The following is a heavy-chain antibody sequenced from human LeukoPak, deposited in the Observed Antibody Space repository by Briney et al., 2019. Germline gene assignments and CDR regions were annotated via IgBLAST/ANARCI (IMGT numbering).Heavy chain of an antibody. V-gene: IGHV3-48*03. CDR1: RFTFSSYE. D-gene: IGHD3-3*01. CDR3: ATGNFWEPDY. CDR2: ISSSDNSI. Sequence: PGGSLRLSCEASRFTFSSYEMIWVRQAPGKGLEWVSYISSSDNSIYYADSVKGRFTISSDNAKNSLYLQMNSLRVEDTAVYYCATGNFWEPDYWGQGTLVTVSS. J-gene: IGHJ4*02.